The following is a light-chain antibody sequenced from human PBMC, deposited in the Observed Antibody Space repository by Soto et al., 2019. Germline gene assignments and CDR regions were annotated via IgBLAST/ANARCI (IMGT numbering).Light chain of an antibody. CDR2: GAS. V-gene: IGKV3D-15*01. CDR1: QSIDSN. CDR3: QQYNDWPLT. J-gene: IGKJ4*01. Sequence: EIVMTQSPATLSVSPGDGANLSCRASQSIDSNLAWYQQKPGQTPRLLIYGASTRPTGIPARFSGSGSGTEFTLTISSPQSEDFAVYYCQQYNDWPLTFGGGTKVEIK.